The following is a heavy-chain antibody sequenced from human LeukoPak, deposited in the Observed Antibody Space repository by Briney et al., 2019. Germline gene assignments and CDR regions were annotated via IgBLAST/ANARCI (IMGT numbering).Heavy chain of an antibody. D-gene: IGHD2-15*01. V-gene: IGHV4-30-4*08. J-gene: IGHJ5*02. CDR1: GRSISSGDYY. CDR2: IYYSGST. CDR3: ASVVVVAATPNWFDP. Sequence: PSQTLSLTCTVSGRSISSGDYYWSWIRQPPGKGLEWIGYIYYSGSTYYNPSLKSRVTISVDTSKNQFSLKLSSVTAADTAVYHCASVVVVAATPNWFDPWGQGTLVTVSS.